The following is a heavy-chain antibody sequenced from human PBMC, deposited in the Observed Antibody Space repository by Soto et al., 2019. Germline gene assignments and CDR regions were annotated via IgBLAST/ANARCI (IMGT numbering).Heavy chain of an antibody. V-gene: IGHV4-39*01. J-gene: IGHJ4*02. CDR3: ARQIARSWDSFEY. Sequence: ETLSLTCTVSGNSISSSSHYWGWIRQPPGKGLEWIGSIYYSGTTHYNPSLNSRVIITGDSPKNQFSLKVNSVTAADTAVYYCARQIARSWDSFEYWGQGVLVIVSA. CDR2: IYYSGTT. D-gene: IGHD6-13*01. CDR1: GNSISSSSHY.